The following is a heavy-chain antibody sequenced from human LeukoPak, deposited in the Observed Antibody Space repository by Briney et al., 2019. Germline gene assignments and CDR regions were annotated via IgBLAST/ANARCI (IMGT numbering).Heavy chain of an antibody. J-gene: IGHJ6*03. CDR3: ARVSAYYYMDV. CDR2: IYYSGST. Sequence: SETLSLTCAVYGGSFSGYYWSWIRQPPGKGLEWIGYIYYSGSTDYNPSLKSRVTISVDTSKKQFSLKLSSVTAADTAVYYCARVSAYYYMDVWGKGTTVTVSS. V-gene: IGHV4-59*01. CDR1: GGSFSGYY.